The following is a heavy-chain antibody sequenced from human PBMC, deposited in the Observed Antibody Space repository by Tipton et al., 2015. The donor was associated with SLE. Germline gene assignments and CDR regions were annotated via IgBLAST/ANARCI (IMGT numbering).Heavy chain of an antibody. D-gene: IGHD5-18*01. CDR2: IYYSGST. J-gene: IGHJ4*02. Sequence: TLSLTCTVSGDSISSYYWSWIRQPPGKGLEWIGYIYYSGSTNYNPSLKSRVTISVDTSKNQFSLKLSSVTAADTAVYYCAREGSYGPPDYWGQGTLVTVSS. CDR1: GDSISSYY. CDR3: AREGSYGPPDY. V-gene: IGHV4-59*12.